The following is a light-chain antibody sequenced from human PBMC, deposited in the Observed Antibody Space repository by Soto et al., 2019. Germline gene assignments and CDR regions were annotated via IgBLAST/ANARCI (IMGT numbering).Light chain of an antibody. V-gene: IGKV1-9*01. CDR2: AAS. Sequence: DLQLTQSPSFLSASVGDRVTITCRASQGISSYLAWYQQKPGKAPKLLIFAASTLQNGVPSRFSGSRSGTEFTLTLRSLHPEDFATYYCLHLNSYSPDTFGPGTNVHI. CDR1: QGISSY. CDR3: LHLNSYSPDT. J-gene: IGKJ3*01.